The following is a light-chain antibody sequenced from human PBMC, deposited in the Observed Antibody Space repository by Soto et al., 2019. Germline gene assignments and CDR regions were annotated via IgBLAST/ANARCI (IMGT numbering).Light chain of an antibody. Sequence: QSALTQPASVSGSPGQSITISCTGSTSDIAAYYYVSWYQQHPGKAPKLVIYEVSHRPSGVSNRFSGSRSGITASLTISGLQAEDEADYYCSAYTNTSSKVFGGGTQLTVL. CDR2: EVS. V-gene: IGLV2-14*01. CDR1: TSDIAAYYY. J-gene: IGLJ3*02. CDR3: SAYTNTSSKV.